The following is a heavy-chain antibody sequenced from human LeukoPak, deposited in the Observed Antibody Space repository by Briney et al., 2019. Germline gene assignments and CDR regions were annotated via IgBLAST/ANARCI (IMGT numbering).Heavy chain of an antibody. V-gene: IGHV4-39*02. CDR2: IYYSGST. CDR1: GGSISSSSYY. D-gene: IGHD6-19*01. Sequence: SETLSLTCTVSGGSISSSSYYWGWIRQPPGKGLEWIGSIYYSGSTYYNPSLKSRVTISVDTSKNQFSLKLSSVTAADTAVYYCARDSGYGMDVWGQGTTVTVS. CDR3: ARDSGYGMDV. J-gene: IGHJ6*02.